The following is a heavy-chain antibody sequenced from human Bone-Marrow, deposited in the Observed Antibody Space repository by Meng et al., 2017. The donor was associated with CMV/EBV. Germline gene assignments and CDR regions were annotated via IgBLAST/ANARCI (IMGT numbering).Heavy chain of an antibody. Sequence: SETLSLTCAGSGDSLSGKTWWTWVRQPPGRGLEWIGEVHHSGSTNYKTSLESRVTISIDKSRNEFYLKLSSVTAANKAVYYCVTGAFMVATTYHYGLDVWGQGTTVTVSS. CDR2: VHHSGST. J-gene: IGHJ6*01. CDR3: VTGAFMVATTYHYGLDV. CDR1: GDSLSGKTW. D-gene: IGHD4/OR15-4a*01. V-gene: IGHV4-4*02.